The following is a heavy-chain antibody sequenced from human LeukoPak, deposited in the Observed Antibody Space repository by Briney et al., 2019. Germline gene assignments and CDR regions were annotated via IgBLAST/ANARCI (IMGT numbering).Heavy chain of an antibody. D-gene: IGHD5-24*01. Sequence: VASVTVSCKASGGTFSSYAISWVRQAPGQGLEWMGGIFPIFGTANYAQKFQGRVTITADESTSTAYMELSSLRSDDTAVYYCARGGDGYKATWWGQGTLVTVPS. J-gene: IGHJ4*02. CDR1: GGTFSSYA. CDR3: ARGGDGYKATW. V-gene: IGHV1-69*13. CDR2: IFPIFGTA.